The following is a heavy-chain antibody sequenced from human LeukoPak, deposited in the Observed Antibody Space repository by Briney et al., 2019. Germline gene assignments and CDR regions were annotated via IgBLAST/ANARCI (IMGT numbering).Heavy chain of an antibody. CDR1: GYTFTSYY. CDR2: INPSGGST. D-gene: IGHD2-2*03. CDR3: ARALRMDNWFDP. V-gene: IGHV1-46*01. J-gene: IGHJ5*02. Sequence: ASVKVSCKASGYTFTSYYMHWVRQAPGQGLEWMGIINPSGGSTSYAQKFQGRVTMTRDTSKSTVYMELSSLRSEDTAVYYCARALRMDNWFDPWGQGTLVTVSS.